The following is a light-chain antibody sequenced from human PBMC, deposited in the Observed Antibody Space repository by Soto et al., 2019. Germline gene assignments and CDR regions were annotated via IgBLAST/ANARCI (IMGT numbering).Light chain of an antibody. Sequence: VMTQSPAILSVSPGERATLSCRASQSVSTNVAWYQQIPGQTPRLLIYGASTRATGIPVRFSGSGSGTEFTLTLSSLQSEDFAVYYCHQYDDGPYTFGQGTKVEI. V-gene: IGKV3-15*01. J-gene: IGKJ2*01. CDR1: QSVSTN. CDR2: GAS. CDR3: HQYDDGPYT.